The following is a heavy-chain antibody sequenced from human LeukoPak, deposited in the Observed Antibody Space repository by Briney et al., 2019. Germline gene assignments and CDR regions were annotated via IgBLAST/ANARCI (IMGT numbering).Heavy chain of an antibody. J-gene: IGHJ6*02. V-gene: IGHV3-11*01. D-gene: IGHD1-26*01. CDR1: GFTFSDYY. CDR2: ISSSGSTI. CDR3: ARGVRYYAAYYYYYGMDV. Sequence: GGSLRLSCAASGFTFSDYYMSWIRQAPGKGLEWVSYISSSGSTIYYADSVKGRFTISRDNAKNSLYLQMNSLRAEDTAVYYCARGVRYYAAYYYYYGMDVWGQGTTVTVSS.